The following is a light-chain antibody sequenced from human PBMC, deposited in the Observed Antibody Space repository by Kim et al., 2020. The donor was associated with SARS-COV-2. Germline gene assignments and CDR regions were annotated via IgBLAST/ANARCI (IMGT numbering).Light chain of an antibody. CDR1: TGAVTSGHF. CDR3: LLFYSGVRV. Sequence: PGGTVPLTWASSTGAVTSGHFPYWFQQKPGQVPTTLIYDTNNFHSWTPARFSGSLLGGKAALTLSGAQPEDEAEYYCLLFYSGVRVFGGGTQLTVL. V-gene: IGLV7-46*01. J-gene: IGLJ2*01. CDR2: DTN.